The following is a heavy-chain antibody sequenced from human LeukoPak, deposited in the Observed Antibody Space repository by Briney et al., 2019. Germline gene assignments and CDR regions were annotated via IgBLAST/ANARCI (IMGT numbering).Heavy chain of an antibody. V-gene: IGHV3-7*04. J-gene: IGHJ3*01. CDR1: GFTFSSSW. D-gene: IGHD1-1*01. CDR2: IDEVGSDK. CDR3: ARHGNWAFDF. Sequence: GGSLRLSCAASGFTFSSSWMSWVRQAPGKGLEWVATIDEVGSDKQYMDSVKGRLSISRDNPKNSLYLQMNSPRAEDTAVYFCARHGNWAFDFWGQGTMVTVSS.